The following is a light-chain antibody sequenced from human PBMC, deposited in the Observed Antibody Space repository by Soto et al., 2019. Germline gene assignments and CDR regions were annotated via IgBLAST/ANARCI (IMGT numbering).Light chain of an antibody. Sequence: QSVLAQPPSRAGAPGQRVTISFSGSNSNIGSNYVYWYQQLPGTAPKLLIYRNNQRPSGVPDRFSGSKSGTSASLAISGLRSEDEADYYCAAWDDSLSGFYVFGTGTKVTVL. CDR2: RNN. CDR3: AAWDDSLSGFYV. V-gene: IGLV1-47*01. J-gene: IGLJ1*01. CDR1: NSNIGSNY.